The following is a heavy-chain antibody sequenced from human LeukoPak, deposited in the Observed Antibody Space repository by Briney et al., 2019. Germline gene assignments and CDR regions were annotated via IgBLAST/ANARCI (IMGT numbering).Heavy chain of an antibody. CDR3: ARSYDSSGPYWYFDL. V-gene: IGHV4-59*01. D-gene: IGHD3-22*01. Sequence: PSETLSLTCTVSGGSISSYYWSWIRQPPGKGLEWIGYIYYSGSTNYNPSLKSRVTISVDRSKNQLSLKLSSVTAADTAVYYCARSYDSSGPYWYFDLWGRGTLVTVSS. CDR1: GGSISSYY. J-gene: IGHJ2*01. CDR2: IYYSGST.